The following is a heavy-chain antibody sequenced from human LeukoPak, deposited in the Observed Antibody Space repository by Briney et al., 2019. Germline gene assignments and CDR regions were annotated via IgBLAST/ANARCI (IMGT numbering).Heavy chain of an antibody. V-gene: IGHV1-69*04. CDR3: ARDPRYCSGGSCRRFDY. J-gene: IGHJ4*02. D-gene: IGHD2-15*01. CDR2: IIPILGIA. CDR1: GGTFSSYA. Sequence: GASVKVSCKASGGTFSSYAISWVRQAPGQGLEWMGRIIPILGIANYAQKFQGRVTITADKSTSTAYMELSSLRSEDTAVYYCARDPRYCSGGSCRRFDYWGQGTLVTVSS.